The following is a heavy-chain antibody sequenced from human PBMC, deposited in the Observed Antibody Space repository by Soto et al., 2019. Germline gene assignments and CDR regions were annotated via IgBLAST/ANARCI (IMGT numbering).Heavy chain of an antibody. CDR3: AVLIGYCAGDSGIDT. V-gene: IGHV3-30*03. CDR1: GFTFSLYG. Sequence: PGGSLRLSCATSGFTFSLYGMHWVRQAPGKGLEWVAVISYDASKKYYADSVKGRFTISRDNSNNTLYLHINSLRAEDTAVYRCAVLIGYCAGDSGIDTWGQETLFTLSA. J-gene: IGHJ5*02. D-gene: IGHD2-21*01. CDR2: ISYDASKK.